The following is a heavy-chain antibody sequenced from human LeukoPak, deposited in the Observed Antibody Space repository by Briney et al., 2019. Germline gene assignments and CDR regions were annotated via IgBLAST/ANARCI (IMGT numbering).Heavy chain of an antibody. V-gene: IGHV3-33*01. CDR1: GFTLSSYG. J-gene: IGHJ4*02. CDR3: ARDYYGSGSPDY. Sequence: PGGSLRLSCAASGFTLSSYGMHWVRQAPGKGLEWVAVIWYDGSNKYYADSVKGRFTISRDNSKNTLYLQMNSLRAEDTAVYYCARDYYGSGSPDYWGQGTLVTVSS. D-gene: IGHD3-10*01. CDR2: IWYDGSNK.